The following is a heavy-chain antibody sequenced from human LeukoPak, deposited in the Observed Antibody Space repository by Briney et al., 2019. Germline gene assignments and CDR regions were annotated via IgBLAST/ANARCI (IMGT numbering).Heavy chain of an antibody. V-gene: IGHV1-46*01. J-gene: IGHJ4*02. D-gene: IGHD1-26*01. CDR1: GYTFTSYY. CDR2: INPSGGST. Sequence: ASVKVSCKASGYTFTSYYMHWVRHAPGQGLEWMGIINPSGGSTSYAQKFQGRVTMTRDTSTGTVYMELSSLRSEDTAVYYCARPIVGATGFDYWGQGTLVTVSS. CDR3: ARPIVGATGFDY.